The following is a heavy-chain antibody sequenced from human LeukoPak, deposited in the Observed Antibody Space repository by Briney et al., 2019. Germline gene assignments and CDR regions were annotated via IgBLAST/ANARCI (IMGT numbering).Heavy chain of an antibody. V-gene: IGHV1-2*06. CDR3: ARGNRRDGYNSLFDY. J-gene: IGHJ4*02. CDR2: INPISGGT. CDR1: GYTFSGYY. D-gene: IGHD5-24*01. Sequence: ASVKVSCKASGYTFSGYYMHWVRQAPGQGLEWMGRINPISGGTNYAQKFQGRVTMTRDTSISTAYMELSGLRSEDTAVYYCARGNRRDGYNSLFDYWGQGTLVTVSS.